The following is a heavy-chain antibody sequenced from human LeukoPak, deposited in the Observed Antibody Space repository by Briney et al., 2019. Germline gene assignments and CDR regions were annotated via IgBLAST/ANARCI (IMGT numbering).Heavy chain of an antibody. Sequence: SETLSLTCTVSGGSINSYYWSWIRQPPGKGLEWIGNIYYTGNTNYNPSLKSRVSISLDTSRNQFFLNLSPVTAADTAVYYCARSFGSKNAFDVWGQGTVVTVSS. CDR3: ARSFGSKNAFDV. CDR1: GGSINSYY. CDR2: IYYTGNT. D-gene: IGHD3-3*01. V-gene: IGHV4-59*08. J-gene: IGHJ3*01.